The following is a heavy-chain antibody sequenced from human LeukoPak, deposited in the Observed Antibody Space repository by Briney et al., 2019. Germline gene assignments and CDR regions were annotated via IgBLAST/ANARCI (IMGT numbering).Heavy chain of an antibody. Sequence: PGGSLRLSCAASGFTFGSYWMSWVRQAPGKGLEWVANIKEDGSEKYYVDSVKGRFSVSRDSAKDSLYLQMNSPRAEDTAVYYCARDSGGYFDPTFDYWGQGTLVTVSS. CDR1: GFTFGSYW. J-gene: IGHJ4*02. V-gene: IGHV3-7*01. CDR3: ARDSGGYFDPTFDY. CDR2: IKEDGSEK. D-gene: IGHD3-9*01.